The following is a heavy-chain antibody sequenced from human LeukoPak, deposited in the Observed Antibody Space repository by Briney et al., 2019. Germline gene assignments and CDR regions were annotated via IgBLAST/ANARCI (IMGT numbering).Heavy chain of an antibody. CDR3: ARDVFADSSGGSLDF. V-gene: IGHV3-33*08. J-gene: IGHJ4*02. Sequence: PGGSLRLSCTASGFTFSRYWMFWVRQTPGKGLEWVAVIWYDGSKKYYADSVKGRFTISRDNSKKSLFLQMNSLRAEDTALYYCARDVFADSSGGSLDFRGQGTLVTVSS. D-gene: IGHD3-16*01. CDR1: GFTFSRYW. CDR2: IWYDGSKK.